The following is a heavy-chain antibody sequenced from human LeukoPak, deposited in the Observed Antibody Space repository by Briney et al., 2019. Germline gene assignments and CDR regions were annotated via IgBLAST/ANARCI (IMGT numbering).Heavy chain of an antibody. CDR2: ISGSGVST. CDR1: GFTFNSYA. CDR3: AKDLPGFFDY. J-gene: IGHJ4*02. Sequence: SGGSLGLSCAASGFTFNSYAMSWVRQAPGKGLEWVSTISGSGVSTYYADSVKGRFTISRDNSRNTLYLQMNSLRAEDTAVYSCAKDLPGFFDYWGQGTLVTVFS. V-gene: IGHV3-23*01.